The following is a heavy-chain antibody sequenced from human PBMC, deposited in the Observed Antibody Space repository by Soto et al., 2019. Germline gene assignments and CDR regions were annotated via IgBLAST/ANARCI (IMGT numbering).Heavy chain of an antibody. CDR1: GFTFSSYG. Sequence: QVQVVESGGGVVQPGRSLRLSCAASGFTFSSYGMHWVRQAPGKGLEWVADIWYDGTKKHYADSVKGRFSISRDNSKNTVDLQMNSLRAEDTAVYYCANILTGPMDYWGQGTLVTVSS. CDR3: ANILTGPMDY. CDR2: IWYDGTKK. J-gene: IGHJ4*02. V-gene: IGHV3-33*03. D-gene: IGHD1-20*01.